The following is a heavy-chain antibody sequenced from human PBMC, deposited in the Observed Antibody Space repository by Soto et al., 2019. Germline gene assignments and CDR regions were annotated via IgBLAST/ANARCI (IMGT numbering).Heavy chain of an antibody. Sequence: GKGLEWVAVISYDGSNKYYADSVKGRFTISMDNAKNSLYLQMNSLRAEDTAVYYCARDQEGSGSHWLGYNYYAMDVWGQGTTVTVSS. CDR2: ISYDGSNK. J-gene: IGHJ6*02. CDR3: ARDQEGSGSHWLGYNYYAMDV. V-gene: IGHV3-30-3*01. D-gene: IGHD3-10*01.